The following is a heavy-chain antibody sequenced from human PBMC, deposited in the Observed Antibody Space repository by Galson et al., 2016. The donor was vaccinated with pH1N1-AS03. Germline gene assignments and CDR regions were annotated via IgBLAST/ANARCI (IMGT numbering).Heavy chain of an antibody. CDR2: VHSSGST. CDR3: ARGNYYDVDLKEYYFDY. Sequence: ETLSLTCTVSHGSVSNHYWTWIRQPPGKGLEWIGYVHSSGSTSYNRSLKSRLIISVDTSKNQLSLKLTSVTAADTAVYYCARGNYYDVDLKEYYFDYWGQGTLVTVSS. CDR1: HGSVSNHY. D-gene: IGHD3-22*01. J-gene: IGHJ4*02. V-gene: IGHV4-59*02.